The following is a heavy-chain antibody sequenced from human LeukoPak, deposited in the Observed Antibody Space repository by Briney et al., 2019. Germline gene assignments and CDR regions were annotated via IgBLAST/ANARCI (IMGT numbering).Heavy chain of an antibody. J-gene: IGHJ4*02. Sequence: ASVKVSCKASGYTFTSYDINWVRQATGQGLAWMGWMNTNSGNTGYAQKFQGRVTMTRNTSITTAYMELNSLRSEDTAVYYCARGPAWNYNSAYYFDYWGQGALVTVSS. CDR3: ARGPAWNYNSAYYFDY. CDR2: MNTNSGNT. D-gene: IGHD1-7*01. CDR1: GYTFTSYD. V-gene: IGHV1-8*01.